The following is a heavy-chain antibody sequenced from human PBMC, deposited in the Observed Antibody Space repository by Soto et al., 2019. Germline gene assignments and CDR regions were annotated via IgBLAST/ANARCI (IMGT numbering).Heavy chain of an antibody. J-gene: IGHJ4*02. Sequence: EVQLLESGGGLVQPGGSLRLSCAASGFTFKSWALSWVRQAPGKGLEWVSGISGGGVSTYYADSVKGRFTISRDNSKNTLYLQMNSLRAEDTGVYHCARGLKYYYDGNSCYFDYWGQGTLVTVSS. CDR3: ARGLKYYYDGNSCYFDY. D-gene: IGHD3-22*01. CDR1: GFTFKSWA. V-gene: IGHV3-23*01. CDR2: ISGGGVST.